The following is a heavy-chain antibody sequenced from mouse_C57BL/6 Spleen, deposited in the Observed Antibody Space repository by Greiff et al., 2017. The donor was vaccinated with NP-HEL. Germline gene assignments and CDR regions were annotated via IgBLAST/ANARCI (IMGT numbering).Heavy chain of an antibody. CDR1: GFTFSSYG. CDR3: ARYSSSEFDY. CDR2: ISSGGSYT. Sequence: EVHLVESGGDLVKPGGSLKLSCAASGFTFSSYGMSWVRQTPDKRLEWVATISSGGSYTYYPDSVKGRFTISRDNAKNTLYLQMSSLKSEDTAMYYCARYSSSEFDYWGQGTTLTVSS. D-gene: IGHD1-1*01. V-gene: IGHV5-6*01. J-gene: IGHJ2*01.